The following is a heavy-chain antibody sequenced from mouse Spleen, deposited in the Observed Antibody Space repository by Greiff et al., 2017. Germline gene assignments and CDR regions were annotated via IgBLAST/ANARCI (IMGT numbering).Heavy chain of an antibody. CDR2: ISNGGGST. J-gene: IGHJ1*01. CDR1: GFTFSSYT. D-gene: IGHD2-4*01. CDR3: ARHGGDYDEGYFDV. Sequence: EVKVEESGGGLVQPGGSLKLSCAASGFTFSSYTMSWVRQTPEKRLEWVAYISNGGGSTYYPDTVKGRFTISRDNAKNTLYLQMSSLKSEDTAMYYCARHGGDYDEGYFDVWGAGTTVTVSS. V-gene: IGHV5-12-2*01.